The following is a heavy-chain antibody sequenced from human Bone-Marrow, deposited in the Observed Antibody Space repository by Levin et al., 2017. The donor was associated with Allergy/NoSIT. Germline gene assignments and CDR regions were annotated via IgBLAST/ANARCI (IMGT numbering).Heavy chain of an antibody. CDR2: ITWNSAKI. Sequence: QPGESLKISCAASGFTFDDYAMHWVRQIPGKGLEWVSGITWNSAKIAYGDSFKGRFTISRDNAKNSLDLQMNSLRPEDTALYYCAKDIASGYFLAFDYWGQGALVTVSS. CDR1: GFTFDDYA. D-gene: IGHD5-12*01. V-gene: IGHV3-9*01. CDR3: AKDIASGYFLAFDY. J-gene: IGHJ4*02.